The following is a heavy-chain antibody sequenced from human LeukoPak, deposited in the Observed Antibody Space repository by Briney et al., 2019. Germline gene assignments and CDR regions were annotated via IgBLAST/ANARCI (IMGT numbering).Heavy chain of an antibody. CDR2: IYYSGST. CDR1: GGSISSSSYY. Sequence: TSETLSLTCTVSGGSISSSSYYWGWIRQPPGKGLEWIGSIYYSGSTYYNPSLKSRVTISVDTSKNQFSLKLSSVTAADTAVYYCARSRDGYNLDYWGQGTLVTVSS. CDR3: ARSRDGYNLDY. V-gene: IGHV4-39*07. D-gene: IGHD5-24*01. J-gene: IGHJ4*02.